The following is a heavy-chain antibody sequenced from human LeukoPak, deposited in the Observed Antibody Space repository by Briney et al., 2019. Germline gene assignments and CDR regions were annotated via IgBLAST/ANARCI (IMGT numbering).Heavy chain of an antibody. CDR3: ARVGTMATIFRFYMDV. CDR2: IKQDGSEK. CDR1: GFTFTTYW. V-gene: IGHV3-7*01. D-gene: IGHD5-24*01. J-gene: IGHJ6*03. Sequence: PGGSLRLSCAASGFTFTTYWMSWVRQAPGKGLEWVANIKQDGSEKFCVDSVKGRFTISRDNAKKSLYLQMNSLRAEDTAVYYCARVGTMATIFRFYMDVWGKGTTVTVSS.